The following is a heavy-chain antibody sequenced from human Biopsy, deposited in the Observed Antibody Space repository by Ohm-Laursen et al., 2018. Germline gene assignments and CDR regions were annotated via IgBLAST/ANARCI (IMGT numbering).Heavy chain of an antibody. CDR3: ARGLSSGWYGYFDV. V-gene: IGHV3-33*04. CDR2: IWYDGTNE. Sequence: RSLRLSCAASGFTFGHYAMHWVRQAPGKGLEWIPLIWYDGTNEDYADSVKGRFTISRDNSKNTLYLQINTLTLEDTAFYYCARGLSSGWYGYFDVWGRGTLVTVSS. D-gene: IGHD6-19*01. CDR1: GFTFGHYA. J-gene: IGHJ2*01.